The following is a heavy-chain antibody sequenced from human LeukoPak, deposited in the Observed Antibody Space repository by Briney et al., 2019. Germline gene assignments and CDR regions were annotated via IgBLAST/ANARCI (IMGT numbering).Heavy chain of an antibody. CDR1: GGSISSYY. V-gene: IGHV4-59*01. Sequence: SETLSLTCTVSGGSISSYYWNWIRQPPGKGLEWIGYIYYRGSTNYNPSLKSRVTISVDTSKNQFSLKLSSVTAADTAVYYCARGDYYGSGRFHYWGQGALVTVSS. CDR3: ARGDYYGSGRFHY. CDR2: IYYRGST. D-gene: IGHD3-10*01. J-gene: IGHJ4*02.